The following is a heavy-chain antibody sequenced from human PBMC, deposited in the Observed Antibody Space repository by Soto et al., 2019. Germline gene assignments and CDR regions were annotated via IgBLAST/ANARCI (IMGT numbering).Heavy chain of an antibody. D-gene: IGHD2-15*01. J-gene: IGHJ5*02. CDR1: GGSFSGYY. CDR3: ARGPYCSGGSCYSKWFDP. V-gene: IGHV4-34*01. Sequence: SETLSLTCAFYGGSFSGYYWSWIRQPPGKGLEWIGEINHSGSTNSNPSLKSRVTVSVDTSKNQFSLRLISVTAADTAVYYCARGPYCSGGSCYSKWFDPWGQGTLVTVSS. CDR2: INHSGST.